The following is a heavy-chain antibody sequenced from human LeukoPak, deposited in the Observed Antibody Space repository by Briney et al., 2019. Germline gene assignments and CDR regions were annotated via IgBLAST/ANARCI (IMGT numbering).Heavy chain of an antibody. J-gene: IGHJ5*02. CDR2: FDYDGNT. V-gene: IGHV4-59*01. Sequence: SETLSLSCAASGGSINTYYWAWIRQPPGKGLEWIGYFDYDGNTNYNPSLKGRVTISVDTSKTQLSLKLASVTAEDTAVYYCARDSGATPNQIKWFDPSGQGTLVTVSS. D-gene: IGHD1-14*01. CDR3: ARDSGATPNQIKWFDP. CDR1: GGSINTYY.